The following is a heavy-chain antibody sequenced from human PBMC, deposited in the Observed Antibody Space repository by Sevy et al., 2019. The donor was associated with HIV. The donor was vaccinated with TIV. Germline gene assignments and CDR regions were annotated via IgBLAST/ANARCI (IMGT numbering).Heavy chain of an antibody. CDR2: ISYDGSNE. V-gene: IGHV3-30-3*01. J-gene: IGHJ6*02. CDR3: ARAFAPIKIRPATQSMDV. Sequence: GGSLRLSCAASRFTFNSYAIHWVRQAPGKGLDWVALISYDGSNEYYSHSVKGRFTMSRDDSKNTLYLQINSLRTEDTGVYYCARAFAPIKIRPATQSMDVWGQGTTVTVSS. D-gene: IGHD6-6*01. CDR1: RFTFNSYA.